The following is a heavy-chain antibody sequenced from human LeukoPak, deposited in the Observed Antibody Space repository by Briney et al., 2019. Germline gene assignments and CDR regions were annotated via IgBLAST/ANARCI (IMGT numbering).Heavy chain of an antibody. V-gene: IGHV3-9*01. CDR1: GFTFDDYA. Sequence: PGRSPRLPCAASGFTFDDYAMHWVRQAPGKGLEWVSGISWNSGSIGYADSVKGRFTISRDNAKNSLYLQMNSLRAEDTALYYCAKDRGYQLLYYFDYWGQGTLVTVSS. CDR2: ISWNSGSI. J-gene: IGHJ4*02. CDR3: AKDRGYQLLYYFDY. D-gene: IGHD2-2*01.